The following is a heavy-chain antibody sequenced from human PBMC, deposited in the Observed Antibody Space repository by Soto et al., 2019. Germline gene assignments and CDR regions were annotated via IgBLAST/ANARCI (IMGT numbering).Heavy chain of an antibody. V-gene: IGHV4-34*01. Sequence: QVQLQQWDAGLLKPSETLSLTCAVYGGSFSGYYWSWIRQPPGKGLEWIGEINHSGSTNYNPSLKSRVTISVDTSKNQFSLKLSSVTAADTAVYYCARTVGATTRDAFDIWGQGTMVTVSS. D-gene: IGHD1-26*01. CDR2: INHSGST. J-gene: IGHJ3*02. CDR3: ARTVGATTRDAFDI. CDR1: GGSFSGYY.